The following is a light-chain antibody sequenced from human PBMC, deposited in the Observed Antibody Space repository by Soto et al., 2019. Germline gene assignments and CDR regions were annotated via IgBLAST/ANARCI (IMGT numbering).Light chain of an antibody. Sequence: QSALTQPPSASGSPGQSVTISCTGTSSDVGGYNSVSWYQQHPGKAPKLMTYEVNKRPSGVPDRFSGSKSGNTASLTISGLQAEDEADHYCSSYTSSNTLIFGGGTKVTVL. CDR2: EVN. CDR1: SSDVGGYNS. CDR3: SSYTSSNTLI. V-gene: IGLV2-8*01. J-gene: IGLJ2*01.